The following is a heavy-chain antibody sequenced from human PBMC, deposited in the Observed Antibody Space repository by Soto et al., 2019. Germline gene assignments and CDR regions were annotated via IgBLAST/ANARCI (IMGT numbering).Heavy chain of an antibody. V-gene: IGHV1-2*04. D-gene: IGHD2-8*01. CDR1: GYSFTDYH. CDR3: ARGHATDCSNGVCSFFYNHEMDV. J-gene: IGHJ6*01. CDR2: LNPKSGGT. Sequence: ASVKVSCHASGYSFTDYHIHWVPPAPGQGLEWLGRLNPKSGGTSTAQKFQGWVTMTRDRSISTVYMELTRLRSDDTAVYFCARGHATDCSNGVCSFFYNHEMDVWGQ.